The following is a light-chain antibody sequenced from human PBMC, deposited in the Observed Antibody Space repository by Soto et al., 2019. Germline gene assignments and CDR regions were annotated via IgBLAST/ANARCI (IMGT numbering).Light chain of an antibody. V-gene: IGKV3-20*01. CDR2: GVS. CDR1: QSVSSNS. CDR3: HQYGDSPFT. Sequence: EIVLTQSPGTLSLSPGQRATLSCRAGQSVSSNSLAWYQQRPGQAPRLLIYGVSNRAIGISDRFSGSRSGTGFTLTISRLEPDDFGVYYCHQYGDSPFTFGPGTKVDI. J-gene: IGKJ3*01.